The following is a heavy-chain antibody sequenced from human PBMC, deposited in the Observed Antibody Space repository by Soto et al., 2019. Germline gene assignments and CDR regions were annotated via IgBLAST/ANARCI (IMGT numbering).Heavy chain of an antibody. V-gene: IGHV1-69*18. CDR1: GGTFSRSG. J-gene: IGHJ6*02. D-gene: IGHD5-18*01. Sequence: QVQLVQSGTEVQKPGASVIVSCKASGGTFSRSGFHWVRQAPGQGLEWMGMIVPSVDTTNYAQKFQARGTITADQFTTTVYMELRSLRSDDTAVYYCARCPQPPDTADPYAVDVWGQGTRVIVSS. CDR3: ARCPQPPDTADPYAVDV. CDR2: IVPSVDTT.